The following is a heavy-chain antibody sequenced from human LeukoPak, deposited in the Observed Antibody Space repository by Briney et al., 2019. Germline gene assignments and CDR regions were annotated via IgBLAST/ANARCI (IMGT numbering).Heavy chain of an antibody. V-gene: IGHV4-34*01. CDR2: INDSSGNT. CDR1: GGAFSGYF. D-gene: IGHD2-15*01. Sequence: SGTLSLTCTVYGGAFSGYFWSWIRQSPGKGLESIGEINDSSGNTIYIPSLKSRVTISIDTSKNQFSLQLSSVTAADTAVYYCARYCSGGGCFGAFDVWGQGTMVTVSS. J-gene: IGHJ3*01. CDR3: ARYCSGGGCFGAFDV.